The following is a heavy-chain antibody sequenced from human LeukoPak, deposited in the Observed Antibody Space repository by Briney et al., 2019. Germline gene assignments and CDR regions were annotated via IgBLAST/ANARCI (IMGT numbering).Heavy chain of an antibody. V-gene: IGHV3-21*01. Sequence: GGSLRLSCAVSGFTFSSYDMNWVRQAPGKGLEWVSSISSSSNYIHYADSVKGRFTISRDNAKNSLYLQMNSLRAEDTAVYFCARGTLGAWGWWGQGTLVTVSS. J-gene: IGHJ4*02. D-gene: IGHD6-19*01. CDR2: ISSSSNYI. CDR3: ARGTLGAWGW. CDR1: GFTFSSYD.